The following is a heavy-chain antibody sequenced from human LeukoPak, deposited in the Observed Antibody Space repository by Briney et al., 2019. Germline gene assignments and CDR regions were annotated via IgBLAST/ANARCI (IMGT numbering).Heavy chain of an antibody. CDR1: GFTFSSYG. J-gene: IGHJ6*02. Sequence: GGSLRLSCAASGFTFSSYGMHGVRQAPGKGLEWVAVISYDGSNKYYADSVKGRFTISSDNPKNTLYLQMDSLRAEDTAVYYCARAAHTTYVLGRYYYYAMDVWGQGTTVTVSS. CDR3: ARAAHTTYVLGRYYYYAMDV. D-gene: IGHD3-10*01. V-gene: IGHV3-30*03. CDR2: ISYDGSNK.